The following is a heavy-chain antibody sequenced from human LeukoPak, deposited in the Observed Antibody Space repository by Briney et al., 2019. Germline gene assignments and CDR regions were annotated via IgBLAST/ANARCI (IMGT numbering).Heavy chain of an antibody. CDR1: GGSFSGYY. J-gene: IGHJ4*02. CDR2: INYSGST. D-gene: IGHD3-22*01. CDR3: ARVQVTTQI. Sequence: SETLSLTCAVYGGSFSGYYWTWIRQSPGKGLEWIGEINYSGSTNYNPSLRSRVIISVDTSKNQFSLRLSSVTAAGTAVYYCARVQVTTQIWGQGTLVTVSP. V-gene: IGHV4-34*01.